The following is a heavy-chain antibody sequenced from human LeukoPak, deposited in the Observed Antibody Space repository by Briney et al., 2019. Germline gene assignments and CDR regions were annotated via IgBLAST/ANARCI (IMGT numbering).Heavy chain of an antibody. J-gene: IGHJ4*02. V-gene: IGHV4-34*01. CDR1: GGSFSGYY. Sequence: SETLSLTCAVYGGSFSGYYWSWIRQPPGKGLEWIGEINHSGSTNYNPSLKSRVTISVDTSKNQFSLKLSSVTAADTAVYYCAREGRYYYDSSGLAPMDYWGQGTLVTVSS. CDR2: INHSGST. D-gene: IGHD3-22*01. CDR3: AREGRYYYDSSGLAPMDY.